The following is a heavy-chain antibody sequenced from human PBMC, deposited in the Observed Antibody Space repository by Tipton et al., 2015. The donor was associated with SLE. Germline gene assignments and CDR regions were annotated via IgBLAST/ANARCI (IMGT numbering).Heavy chain of an antibody. V-gene: IGHV4-59*12. CDR1: NGSINLYY. CDR3: AREPFVPAAGKARGYYYYMDV. Sequence: TLSLTCTVSNGSINLYYWSWIRQSPGKGLEYIGHVYYLGATNYSPSFESRVAMSVDTSKNQFSLKLSSVTAADTAVYYCAREPFVPAAGKARGYYYYMDVWGKGTTVTVSS. D-gene: IGHD2-2*01. CDR2: VYYLGAT. J-gene: IGHJ6*03.